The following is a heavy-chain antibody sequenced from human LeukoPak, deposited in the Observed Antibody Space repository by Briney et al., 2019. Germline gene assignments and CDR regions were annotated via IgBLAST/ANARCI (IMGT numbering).Heavy chain of an antibody. CDR1: GFTFSSYA. Sequence: GGSLRLSCAASGFTFSSYAMHWVRQAPGKGLEYVSAISSNGGSTYYANSVKGRFTISRDNSKNTLYLQMGSLRTEDMAVYYCARDKGYSGSSKGFDYWGQGTLVTVSS. CDR2: ISSNGGST. CDR3: ARDKGYSGSSKGFDY. J-gene: IGHJ4*02. V-gene: IGHV3-64*01. D-gene: IGHD1-26*01.